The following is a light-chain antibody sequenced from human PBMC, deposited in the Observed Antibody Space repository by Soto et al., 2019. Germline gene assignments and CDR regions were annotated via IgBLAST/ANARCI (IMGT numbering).Light chain of an antibody. V-gene: IGKV1-39*01. CDR3: QQSYRAPYT. Sequence: DIQMTQSPSSLSASVGDRVTITCRANQSISTYLSWFQQKPGKGPNLLIYAASSLQSGVPSRFTGSGSGTDFTLTINSLQREDCATYFCQQSYRAPYTFGQGTKLEIK. J-gene: IGKJ2*01. CDR1: QSISTY. CDR2: AAS.